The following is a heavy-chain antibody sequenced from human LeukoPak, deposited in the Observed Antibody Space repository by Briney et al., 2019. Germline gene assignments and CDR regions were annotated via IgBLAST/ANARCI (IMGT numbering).Heavy chain of an antibody. V-gene: IGHV3-30*01. J-gene: IGHJ4*02. Sequence: GRSLRLSCAASGFTFSSYAMHWVRQAPGKGLEWVAVISYDGSNKYYADSVKGRFTISRDNSKNTLYLQMNSLRGEDTAVYYCARDSSVVIILYYFDYWGQGTLVTVSS. CDR3: ARDSSVVIILYYFDY. CDR2: ISYDGSNK. D-gene: IGHD3-3*01. CDR1: GFTFSSYA.